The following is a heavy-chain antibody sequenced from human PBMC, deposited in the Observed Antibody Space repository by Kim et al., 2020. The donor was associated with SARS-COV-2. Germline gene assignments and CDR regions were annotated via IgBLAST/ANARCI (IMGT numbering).Heavy chain of an antibody. D-gene: IGHD3-16*01. V-gene: IGHV3-30*04. Sequence: GGSLRLSCAASGFTFSSYAMHWVRQAPGKGLEWVAVISYDGSNKYYADSVKGRFTISRDNSKNTLYLQMNSLRAEDTAVYYCARGEARNYYYYGMDVWGQGTTVTVSS. CDR3: ARGEARNYYYYGMDV. CDR1: GFTFSSYA. CDR2: ISYDGSNK. J-gene: IGHJ6*02.